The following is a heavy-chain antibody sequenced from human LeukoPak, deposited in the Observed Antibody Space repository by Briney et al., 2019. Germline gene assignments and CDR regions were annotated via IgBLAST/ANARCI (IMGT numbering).Heavy chain of an antibody. CDR3: AGQIAAAGTVYFLH. CDR1: GGSISSSSYY. D-gene: IGHD6-13*01. J-gene: IGHJ1*01. V-gene: IGHV4-39*01. Sequence: SETLSLTCTVSGGSISSSSYYWGWIRQPPGKGLEWIGSIHYSGSTYYKPSLKSRVTMSVDTSKNQFSLKLSPVTAADTAVYYCAGQIAAAGTVYFLHWGQGTLVTVSS. CDR2: IHYSGST.